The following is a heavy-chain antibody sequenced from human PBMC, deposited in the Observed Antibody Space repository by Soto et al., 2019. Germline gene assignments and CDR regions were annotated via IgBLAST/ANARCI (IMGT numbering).Heavy chain of an antibody. CDR3: ARDNVAAAAPGYDWCDP. CDR1: GYTFASYD. Sequence: ASVKVACKASGYTFASYDINWVRQATGQGLEWMGWMNPNSGNTGYAQKFQGRVTMTRNTSISTAYMELSSLRSEDTAVYYCARDNVAAAAPGYDWCDPWGQGTLVTVSS. CDR2: MNPNSGNT. J-gene: IGHJ5*02. V-gene: IGHV1-8*01. D-gene: IGHD6-13*01.